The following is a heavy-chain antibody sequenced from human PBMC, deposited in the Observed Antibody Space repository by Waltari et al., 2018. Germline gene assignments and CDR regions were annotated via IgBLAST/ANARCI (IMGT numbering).Heavy chain of an antibody. CDR3: ARDNVGADRGFHYYGMDV. V-gene: IGHV4-61*02. D-gene: IGHD1-26*01. Sequence: HVQLQESGPRLLQPSQTLSLSCTVSGASISSGSDCWSWIRQPAGKGLEWLGRIYASGATNYSPSVRGRVTISMDSANNQFALKLTSATAADTATYFCARDNVGADRGFHYYGMDVWGQGP. CDR2: IYASGAT. J-gene: IGHJ6*02. CDR1: GASISSGSDC.